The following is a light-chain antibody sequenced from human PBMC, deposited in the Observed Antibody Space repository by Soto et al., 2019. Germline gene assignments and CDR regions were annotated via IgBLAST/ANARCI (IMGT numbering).Light chain of an antibody. J-gene: IGKJ1*01. CDR3: QHYNSYSDA. Sequence: IVLTQSPGTLSLSPGERATLSCRDRQSVGSSLVGYQQKPAQAPRLLIYGASSRATGIPDRFSGSGSGTDFTLTISSLQPDDFATYYSQHYNSYSDAFGQGTKV. V-gene: IGKV3-20*01. CDR1: QSVGSS. CDR2: GAS.